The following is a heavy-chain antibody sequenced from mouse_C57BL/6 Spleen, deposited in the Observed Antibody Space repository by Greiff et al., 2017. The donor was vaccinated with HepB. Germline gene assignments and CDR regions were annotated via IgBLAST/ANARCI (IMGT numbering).Heavy chain of an antibody. V-gene: IGHV7-1*01. CDR2: RRNEANDYTT. Sequence: EVKVVESGGGLVQSGRSLRLSCATSGFNFSDFYMEWVRQAPGKGLEWIAARRNEANDYTTEYSASVKVRFIVSRDTSQSILYLQMNALRAEDTAIYYCARAYAMDYWGQGTSVTVSS. CDR3: ARAYAMDY. CDR1: GFNFSDFY. J-gene: IGHJ4*01.